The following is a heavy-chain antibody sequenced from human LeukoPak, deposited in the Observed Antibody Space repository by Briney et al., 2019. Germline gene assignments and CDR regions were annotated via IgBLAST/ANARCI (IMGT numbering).Heavy chain of an antibody. J-gene: IGHJ4*02. CDR1: GYTFTSYY. CDR3: ARDGEAGNLDY. V-gene: IGHV1-46*03. CDR2: INPSGGST. Sequence: ASVKVSCKASGYTFTSYYMHWVRQAPGQGLEWMGIINPSGGSTSYAQKFPGRVTMTRDTSTSTVYMELSSLRSEDTAVYYCARDGEAGNLDYWGQGTLVTVSS. D-gene: IGHD6-13*01.